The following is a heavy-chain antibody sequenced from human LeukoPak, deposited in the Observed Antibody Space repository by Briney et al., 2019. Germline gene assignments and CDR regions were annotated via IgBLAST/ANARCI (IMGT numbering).Heavy chain of an antibody. Sequence: GGSLRLSCAASGFIFSSYSMNWVRQAPGKGLEWVSYISSSGSTIYYADSVKGRLTISRDNAKNSLYLQMNSLRAEDTAVYYCAELGITMIGGVWGKGTTVTISS. J-gene: IGHJ6*04. CDR2: ISSSGSTI. CDR3: AELGITMIGGV. D-gene: IGHD3-10*02. V-gene: IGHV3-48*04. CDR1: GFIFSSYS.